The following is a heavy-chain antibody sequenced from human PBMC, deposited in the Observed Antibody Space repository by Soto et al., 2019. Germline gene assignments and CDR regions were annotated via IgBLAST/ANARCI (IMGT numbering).Heavy chain of an antibody. D-gene: IGHD5-18*01. J-gene: IGHJ3*02. CDR2: IYYSGST. V-gene: IGHV4-59*12. CDR1: GGSISSYY. CDR3: ARGWVRYSYGPDAFDI. Sequence: ASETLSLTCTVSGGSISSYYWSWIRQPPGKGLEWIGYIYYSGSTIYNPSLKSRVTISVDTSKNQFSLKLSSVTAADTAVYYCARGWVRYSYGPDAFDIWGQGTMVTVSS.